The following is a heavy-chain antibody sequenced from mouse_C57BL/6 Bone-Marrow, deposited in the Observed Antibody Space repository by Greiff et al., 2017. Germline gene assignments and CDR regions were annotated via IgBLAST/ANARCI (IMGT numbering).Heavy chain of an antibody. V-gene: IGHV1-42*01. CDR1: GYSFTGYY. Sequence: VQLKQSGPELVKPGASVKISCKASGYSFTGYYMNWVKQSPEKSLEWIGEINPSTGGTTYNQKFKAKATLTVDKSSSTAYMQLKSLTSEDSAVYYCARSGLRRYFDVWGTGTTVTVSS. CDR2: INPSTGGT. D-gene: IGHD2-4*01. CDR3: ARSGLRRYFDV. J-gene: IGHJ1*03.